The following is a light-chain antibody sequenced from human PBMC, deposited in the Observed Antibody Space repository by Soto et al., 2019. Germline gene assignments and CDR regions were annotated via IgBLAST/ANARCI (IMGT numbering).Light chain of an antibody. CDR2: DAS. Sequence: EIVLTQSPATLSLSPGERATLSCRASQSVSSYLAWYQQKPGQAPRLLIYDASNSATDIPARFSGSGSGTDFTLTISSLEPEDFAVYYCQQRSSWPLTFGGGTQMEIK. CDR3: QQRSSWPLT. V-gene: IGKV3-11*01. CDR1: QSVSSY. J-gene: IGKJ4*01.